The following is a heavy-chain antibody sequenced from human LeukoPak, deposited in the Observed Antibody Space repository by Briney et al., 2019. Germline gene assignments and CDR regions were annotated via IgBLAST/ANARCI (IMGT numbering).Heavy chain of an antibody. Sequence: PGGSLRLSCAASGFTFSSYSMNWVRQAPGKGLEWVSSISSSCSYIYYADSVKGRFTISRDNAKNSLYLQMNSLRAEDTAVYYCARGGRGSSITIFGVVIIYLDYWGQGTLVTVSS. CDR2: ISSSCSYI. D-gene: IGHD3-3*01. J-gene: IGHJ4*02. CDR1: GFTFSSYS. CDR3: ARGGRGSSITIFGVVIIYLDY. V-gene: IGHV3-21*01.